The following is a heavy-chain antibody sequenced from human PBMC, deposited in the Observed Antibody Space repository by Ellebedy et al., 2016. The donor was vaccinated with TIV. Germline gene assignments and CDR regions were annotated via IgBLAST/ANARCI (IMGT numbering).Heavy chain of an antibody. J-gene: IGHJ3*01. CDR2: IGRSDEST. V-gene: IGHV3-23*01. Sequence: PGGSLRLSFAASGFTFSIYAMSWVRQTPGKGLEWVSAIGRSDESTYYADSVRGRFTISRDNSKDTLYLQIYSLRAEDTAVYYCARDPSGGRRYDTLDLWGQGTMVTVSS. CDR1: GFTFSIYA. CDR3: ARDPSGGRRYDTLDL. D-gene: IGHD2-15*01.